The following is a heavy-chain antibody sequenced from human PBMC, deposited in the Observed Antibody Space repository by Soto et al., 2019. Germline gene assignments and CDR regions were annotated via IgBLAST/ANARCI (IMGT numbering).Heavy chain of an antibody. V-gene: IGHV1-46*01. Sequence: ASVKVSCKASGYTFTSYYMHWVRQAPGQGLEWMGIINPSGGGTSYAQKFQGRVTMTRDTSTSTVYMELSSLRSEDTAVYYCARGGIVVVTADSGFDYWGQGTLVTVSS. CDR1: GYTFTSYY. D-gene: IGHD2-21*02. J-gene: IGHJ4*02. CDR2: INPSGGGT. CDR3: ARGGIVVVTADSGFDY.